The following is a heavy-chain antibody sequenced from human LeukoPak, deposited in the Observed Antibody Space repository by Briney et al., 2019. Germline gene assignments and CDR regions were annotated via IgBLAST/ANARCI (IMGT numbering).Heavy chain of an antibody. CDR3: ARDAGHQVSRRNYYAMDV. CDR2: IYHSGST. Sequence: PSETLSLTCAVSGGSISSGGYSWSWIRQPPGKGLEWIGYIYHSGSTYYNPSLKSRVTISVDRSKNQFSLKLSSVTAADTAVYYCARDAGHQVSRRNYYAMDVWGQGTTVTVSS. D-gene: IGHD2-2*01. V-gene: IGHV4-30-2*01. CDR1: GGSISSGGYS. J-gene: IGHJ6*02.